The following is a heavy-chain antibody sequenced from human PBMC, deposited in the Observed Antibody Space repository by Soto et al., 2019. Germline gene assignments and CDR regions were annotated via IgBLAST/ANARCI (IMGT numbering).Heavy chain of an antibody. D-gene: IGHD3-22*01. CDR3: ARALTRYYDSSGYLGY. J-gene: IGHJ4*02. Sequence: QVQLVQSGAEVKKPGSSVKVSCKASGGTFSSYAISWVRQAPGQGLEWMGGIIPIFGTANYAQKFQGRVTITADESTSTDYMELSSLRSEDTAVYYCARALTRYYDSSGYLGYWGQGTLVTVSS. V-gene: IGHV1-69*01. CDR2: IIPIFGTA. CDR1: GGTFSSYA.